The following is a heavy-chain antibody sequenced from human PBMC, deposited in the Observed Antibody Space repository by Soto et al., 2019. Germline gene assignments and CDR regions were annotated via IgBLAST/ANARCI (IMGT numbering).Heavy chain of an antibody. CDR1: GGSFSGYY. V-gene: IGHV4-34*01. D-gene: IGHD2-2*02. CDR2: INHSGST. Sequence: QVQLQQWGAGLLKPSETLSLTCAVYGGSFSGYYWSWIRQPPGKGLEWIGEINHSGSTNYNPSLKSRVTISVDTSKNQFSLKLSSVTAADTAVYYCARAGKYQLLYGRYYYYYGMDVWGQGTTVTVSS. CDR3: ARAGKYQLLYGRYYYYYGMDV. J-gene: IGHJ6*02.